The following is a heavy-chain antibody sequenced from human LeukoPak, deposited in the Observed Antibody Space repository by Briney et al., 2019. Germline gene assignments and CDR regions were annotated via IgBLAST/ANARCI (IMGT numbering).Heavy chain of an antibody. CDR3: ASNSGYYDSSGYYQPWGY. Sequence: SETLSLTCAVYGGSFSGYHWSWIRQPPGKGLEWIGEISHSGSTNYNPSLKSRVTIAVDASKNQFSLKLSSVTAADTAVYYCASNSGYYDSSGYYQPWGYWGQGTLVTVSS. D-gene: IGHD3-22*01. J-gene: IGHJ4*02. V-gene: IGHV4-34*01. CDR1: GGSFSGYH. CDR2: ISHSGST.